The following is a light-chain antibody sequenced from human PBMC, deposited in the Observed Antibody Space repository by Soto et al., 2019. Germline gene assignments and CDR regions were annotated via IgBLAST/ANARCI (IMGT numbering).Light chain of an antibody. CDR1: SSKIGAGYD. CDR2: HNS. Sequence: QPVLTQPPSVSGAPGQRVTISCTGSSSKIGAGYDVHWYQQLPGTAPKLLIYHNSNRPSGVPDRFSGSKSGTSASLAITGLQAEDEADYYCQSYDSSLSGSRVFGTGTKLTVL. V-gene: IGLV1-40*01. J-gene: IGLJ1*01. CDR3: QSYDSSLSGSRV.